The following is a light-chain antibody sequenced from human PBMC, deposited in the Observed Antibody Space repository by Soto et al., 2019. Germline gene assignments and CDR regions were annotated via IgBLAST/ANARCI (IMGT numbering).Light chain of an antibody. CDR3: QQYRSYSWT. CDR2: KAS. CDR1: QSVSSW. J-gene: IGKJ1*01. Sequence: DVQLTQSPSTLSASVGDRVTITCRASQSVSSWLAWYQAKPGKAPNLLVYKASTLQSGVPSRFSGSGSGTEFTLPISSLQPDDFAIYYCQQYRSYSWTFGQGTKVEI. V-gene: IGKV1-5*03.